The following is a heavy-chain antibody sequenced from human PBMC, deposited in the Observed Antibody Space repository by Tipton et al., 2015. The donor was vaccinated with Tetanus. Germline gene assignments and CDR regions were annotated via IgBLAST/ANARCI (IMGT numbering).Heavy chain of an antibody. Sequence: QLVQSGTDVKKPGESLKISCKASGYSFTSHWIGWVRQMPGKGLEWMGMIFPDDSDTRYSPSFQGHVTFSVDKSNSTVYLQWSSLKASDTAMYFCARMYSTSSPFDHWGQGTLVAVSS. CDR2: IFPDDSDT. CDR3: ARMYSTSSPFDH. CDR1: GYSFTSHW. D-gene: IGHD6-6*01. V-gene: IGHV5-51*01. J-gene: IGHJ4*02.